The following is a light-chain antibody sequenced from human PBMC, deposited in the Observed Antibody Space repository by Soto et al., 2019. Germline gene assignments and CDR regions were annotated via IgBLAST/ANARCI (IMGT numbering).Light chain of an antibody. V-gene: IGKV1-39*01. CDR2: SSS. CDR1: QGIITY. CDR3: QQSFSSRWT. Sequence: DIQMTQSPAPLSASVGDRVSITCRASQGIITYLNWYQQKPGKAPNLLIYSSSTLQSGVPSRFSGSGSGTDFTLTISSLQPEDFATYYCQQSFSSRWTFGQGTKVDIK. J-gene: IGKJ1*01.